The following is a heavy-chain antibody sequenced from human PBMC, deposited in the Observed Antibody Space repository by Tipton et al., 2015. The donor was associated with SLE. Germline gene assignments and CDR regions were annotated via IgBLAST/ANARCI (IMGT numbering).Heavy chain of an antibody. CDR2: IYYSGST. J-gene: IGHJ3*02. CDR1: GGSISSHY. V-gene: IGHV4-59*11. CDR3: ARDPGAFDI. Sequence: LRLSCTVSGGSISSHYWSWIRQPPGKGLEWIGYIYYSGSTNYNPSLKSRVTISVDTSKNQFSLKLSSVTAADTAVYYCARDPGAFDIWGQGTMVTVSS.